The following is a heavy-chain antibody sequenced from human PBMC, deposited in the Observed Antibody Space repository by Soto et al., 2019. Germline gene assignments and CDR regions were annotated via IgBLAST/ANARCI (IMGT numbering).Heavy chain of an antibody. V-gene: IGHV4-59*01. Sequence: SETLSLTCTVSGGSISSYYWRWIRQPPWKGLEWIVYIYYSGSTNYNPSLKSRVTISVDTSKNQVYLELSSVTAADTAVYYCARGPKYCSSTRCYAWFDPWGQGTLVTVSS. D-gene: IGHD2-2*01. CDR2: IYYSGST. CDR3: ARGPKYCSSTRCYAWFDP. CDR1: GGSISSYY. J-gene: IGHJ5*02.